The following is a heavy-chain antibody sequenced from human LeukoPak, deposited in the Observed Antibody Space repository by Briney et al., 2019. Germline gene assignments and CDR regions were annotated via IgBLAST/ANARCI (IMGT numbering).Heavy chain of an antibody. V-gene: IGHV4-59*01. CDR1: GGSISSYY. Sequence: PSETLSLTYTVSGGSISSYYWSWIRQPPGKGLEWIGYIYYSGSTNYNPSLKSRVTISVDTSKNQFSLKLSSVTAADTAVYYCARSYYGSGSYPLDYWGQGTLVTVSS. CDR3: ARSYYGSGSYPLDY. D-gene: IGHD3-10*01. CDR2: IYYSGST. J-gene: IGHJ4*02.